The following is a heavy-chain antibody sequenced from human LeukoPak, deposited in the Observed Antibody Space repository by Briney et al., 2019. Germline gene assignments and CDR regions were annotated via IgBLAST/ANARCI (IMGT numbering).Heavy chain of an antibody. CDR2: INHSGST. CDR1: GGSLSGYY. CDR3: ARVAAAGTVDY. Sequence: PSETLSLTCAVYGGSLSGYYWSWIRQSPGKGLEWIGEINHSGSTNYNPSLKSRVTISVDTSKNQFSLKLSSVTAADTAVYYCARVAAAGTVDYWGQGTLVTVSS. J-gene: IGHJ4*02. D-gene: IGHD6-13*01. V-gene: IGHV4-34*01.